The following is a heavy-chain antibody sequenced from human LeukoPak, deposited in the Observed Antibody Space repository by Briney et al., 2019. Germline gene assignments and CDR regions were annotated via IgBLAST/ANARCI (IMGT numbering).Heavy chain of an antibody. Sequence: GGSLRLSCTASGFTFGDYVMNRVRQAPGKGLEWVGFIRSKGYGGTTEYAASVKGRFMISRDDSKSIAYLQMNSLKTEDTAVYFCTRAGVTTNWFDPWGQGTLVTVSS. D-gene: IGHD2-8*01. CDR3: TRAGVTTNWFDP. CDR1: GFTFGDYV. CDR2: IRSKGYGGTT. J-gene: IGHJ5*02. V-gene: IGHV3-49*04.